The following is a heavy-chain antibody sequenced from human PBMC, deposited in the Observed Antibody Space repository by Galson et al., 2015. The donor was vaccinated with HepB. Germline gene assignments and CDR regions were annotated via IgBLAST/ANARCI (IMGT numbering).Heavy chain of an antibody. CDR1: GYTFTSYG. CDR3: ARDLSGYRYSSSWYAPYYYYYGMDV. J-gene: IGHJ6*02. Sequence: SVKVSCKASGYTFTSYGISWVRQAPGQGLEWMGWVSAYNGNTNYAQKLQGRVTMTTDTSTSTAYMELRSLRSDDTAVYYCARDLSGYRYSSSWYAPYYYYYGMDVWGQGTTVTVSS. CDR2: VSAYNGNT. D-gene: IGHD6-13*01. V-gene: IGHV1-18*01.